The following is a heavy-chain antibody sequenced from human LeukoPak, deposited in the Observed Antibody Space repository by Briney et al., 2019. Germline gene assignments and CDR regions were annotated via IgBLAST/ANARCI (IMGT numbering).Heavy chain of an antibody. CDR3: ARERYPHSAFDY. Sequence: PGGSLRLSCAASGFTFSSYGMHWVRQAPGKGLEWVAVIWYDGSNKYYADSVKGRFTISRDNAKNSLYLQMNSLRAEDTAVYYCARERYPHSAFDYWGQGTLVTVSS. D-gene: IGHD1-1*01. J-gene: IGHJ4*02. CDR1: GFTFSSYG. CDR2: IWYDGSNK. V-gene: IGHV3-33*01.